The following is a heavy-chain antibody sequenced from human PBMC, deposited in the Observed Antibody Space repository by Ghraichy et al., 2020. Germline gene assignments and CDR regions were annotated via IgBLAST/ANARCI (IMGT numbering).Heavy chain of an antibody. CDR1: GFTFSSYW. CDR3: ARETGYCSGGSCGAFDI. V-gene: IGHV3-7*01. CDR2: IKQDGSEK. J-gene: IGHJ3*02. Sequence: GGSLRLSCAASGFTFSSYWISWVRQAPGKGLEWVANIKQDGSEKYYVDSVKGRFTISRDNAKNSLYLQMSSLRADDTAVYHCARETGYCSGGSCGAFDIWGQGTMVTVSS. D-gene: IGHD2-15*01.